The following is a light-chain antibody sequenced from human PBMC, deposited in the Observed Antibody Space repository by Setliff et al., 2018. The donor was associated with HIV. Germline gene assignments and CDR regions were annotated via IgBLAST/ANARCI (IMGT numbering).Light chain of an antibody. J-gene: IGLJ1*01. V-gene: IGLV2-23*02. CDR2: EVS. Sequence: QSVLTQPASVSGSPGQSITISCTGSSSDIGSFNLVSWYQQHTGKAPKVVIYEVSNRPSGVSNRFSGSKSGSAASLTISGLQAEDEADYYCCSYAGSSTYVFGNGTKV. CDR1: SSDIGSFNL. CDR3: CSYAGSSTYV.